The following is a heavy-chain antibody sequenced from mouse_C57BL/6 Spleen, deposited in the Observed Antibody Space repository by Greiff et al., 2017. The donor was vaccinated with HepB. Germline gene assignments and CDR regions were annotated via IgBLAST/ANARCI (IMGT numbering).Heavy chain of an antibody. Sequence: VQLQQSGPELVKPGASVKISCKASGHTFTDYYMNWVKQSHGKSLEWIGDINPNNGGTSYNQKFKGKATLTVDKSSSTAYMELRSLTSEDSAVYYCARSTTENPYYAMDYWGQGTSVTVSS. J-gene: IGHJ4*01. D-gene: IGHD1-1*01. CDR2: INPNNGGT. CDR1: GHTFTDYY. V-gene: IGHV1-26*01. CDR3: ARSTTENPYYAMDY.